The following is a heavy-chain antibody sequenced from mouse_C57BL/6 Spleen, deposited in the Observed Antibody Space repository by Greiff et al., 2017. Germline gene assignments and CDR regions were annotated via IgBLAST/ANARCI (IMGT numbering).Heavy chain of an antibody. J-gene: IGHJ1*03. CDR3: ARAGTGGVYWYFDV. Sequence: VQLQQPGAELVKPGASVMMSCKASGYTFTSYWITWVKQRPGQGLEWIGDIYPGSGSTNYNEKFKSKATLTVDTSSSTAYMQLSSLTSEDSAVYYCARAGTGGVYWYFDVWGTGTTVTVSS. V-gene: IGHV1-55*01. CDR1: GYTFTSYW. CDR2: IYPGSGST. D-gene: IGHD4-1*01.